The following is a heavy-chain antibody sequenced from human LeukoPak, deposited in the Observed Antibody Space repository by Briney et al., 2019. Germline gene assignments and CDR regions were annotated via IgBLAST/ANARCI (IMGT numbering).Heavy chain of an antibody. CDR3: ARRAYGTGLDF. J-gene: IGHJ4*02. V-gene: IGHV4-39*01. D-gene: IGHD1-1*01. CDR1: GGSITSSPYW. Sequence: SETLSLTCEVSGGSITSSPYWWSWIRQPPEKGLEWVGTIYYSGNTFYHPSLASRVTISADTSKNQVSLRLTSVTAADTAVYYCARRAYGTGLDFWGQGTVVTVS. CDR2: IYYSGNT.